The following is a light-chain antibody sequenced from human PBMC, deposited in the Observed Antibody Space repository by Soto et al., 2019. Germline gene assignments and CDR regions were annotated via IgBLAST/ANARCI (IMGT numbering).Light chain of an antibody. V-gene: IGLV1-47*02. J-gene: IGLJ2*01. CDR2: SNN. CDR1: SSNIGSNY. CDR3: AAWDDSLSVV. Sequence: QSALTQPPSASGTPGQRVTISCSGSSSNIGSNYVYWYQQLPGTAPKLLIYSNNQRPSGVPDRFSGSKSGTSASLAISGLQSEDEADYYCAAWDDSLSVVFGGGTKVTVL.